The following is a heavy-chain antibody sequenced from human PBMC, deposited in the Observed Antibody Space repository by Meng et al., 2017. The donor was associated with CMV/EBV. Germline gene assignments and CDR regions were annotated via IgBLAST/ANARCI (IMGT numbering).Heavy chain of an antibody. V-gene: IGHV4-30-4*08. CDR1: GGSISSGDYY. D-gene: IGHD3-10*01. J-gene: IGHJ4*02. CDR2: IYYSGST. Sequence: QVQLQESGPGLGKPSQTLSLTCTGSGGSISSGDYYWSWIRQPPGKGLEWIGYIYYSGSTYYNPSLKSRVTISVDTSKNQFSLKLSSVTAADTAVYYCARVPITYYYGSGSYYFDYWGQGTLVTVSS. CDR3: ARVPITYYYGSGSYYFDY.